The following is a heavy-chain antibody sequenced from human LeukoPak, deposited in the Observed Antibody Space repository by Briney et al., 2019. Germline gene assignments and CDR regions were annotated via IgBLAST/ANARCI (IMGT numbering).Heavy chain of an antibody. CDR2: IYSGGST. Sequence: ETLSLTCTVSGGPISSSSYYWGWIRQAPGKGLEWVSVIYSGGSTYYADSVKGRFTISRDNSKNTLYLQMNSLRAEDTAVYYCAGALWFGGEDYWGQGTLVTVSS. CDR3: AGALWFGGEDY. V-gene: IGHV3-66*01. J-gene: IGHJ4*02. CDR1: GGPISSSSYY. D-gene: IGHD3-10*01.